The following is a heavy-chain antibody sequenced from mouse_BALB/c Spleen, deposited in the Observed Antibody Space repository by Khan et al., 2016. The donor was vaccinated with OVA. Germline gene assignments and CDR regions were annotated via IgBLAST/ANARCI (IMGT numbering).Heavy chain of an antibody. D-gene: IGHD2-1*01. J-gene: IGHJ1*01. CDR3: TRDGNYALWYFDV. Sequence: EVELVESGGDLVKPGGSLKLSCAASGFTFSSYTMSWVRQTPEKRLEWVATISSGGSYTYYPDNVKGRFTISRDNAKNPLYLQMSSLKSEDTAMFYCTRDGNYALWYFDVWGAGTTVTVSS. CDR1: GFTFSSYT. V-gene: IGHV5-6-4*01. CDR2: ISSGGSYT.